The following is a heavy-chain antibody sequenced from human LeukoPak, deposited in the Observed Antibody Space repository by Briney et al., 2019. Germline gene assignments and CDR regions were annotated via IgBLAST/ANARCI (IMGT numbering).Heavy chain of an antibody. Sequence: PSETLSLTCTVSGGSISNYYWSWIRQPAGKGLEWIGLIYTSGSTNYNPSLKSRVTMSVDTSKNQFSLKLSSVTAADTAVYYCAREHYNLLTGRGGYFDYWGQGTLVTVSS. V-gene: IGHV4-4*07. CDR3: AREHYNLLTGRGGYFDY. D-gene: IGHD3-9*01. CDR2: IYTSGST. CDR1: GGSISNYY. J-gene: IGHJ4*02.